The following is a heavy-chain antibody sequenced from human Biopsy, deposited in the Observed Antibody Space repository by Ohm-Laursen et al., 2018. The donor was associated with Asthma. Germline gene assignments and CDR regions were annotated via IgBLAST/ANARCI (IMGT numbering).Heavy chain of an antibody. CDR2: IKHDGSEK. D-gene: IGHD3-22*01. V-gene: IGHV3-7*01. CDR1: GFTFGDYW. J-gene: IGHJ4*02. CDR3: ARGDSSNWSHYYFDY. Sequence: SLRLSCAVSGFTFGDYWMSWVRQVPGKGLEWVANIKHDGSEKNHVDSLKGRFTISRDNAKNSLYLQMNSLRAEDTAVYYCARGDSSNWSHYYFDYWGQGTLVTVSS.